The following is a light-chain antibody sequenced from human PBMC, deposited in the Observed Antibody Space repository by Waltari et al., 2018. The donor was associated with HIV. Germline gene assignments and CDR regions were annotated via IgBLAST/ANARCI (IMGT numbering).Light chain of an antibody. CDR3: SSYTSSSWV. CDR1: SSDVDYYNY. CDR2: DVT. V-gene: IGLV2-14*03. Sequence: QSALTQPASVSGSPGQSITISCTGISSDVDYYNYDCWYQQHPGKAPKLMIYDVTHRPSGVSNLFSGSESGNTASLTISGLQAEDEADYYCSSYTSSSWVFGGGTKLTVL. J-gene: IGLJ3*02.